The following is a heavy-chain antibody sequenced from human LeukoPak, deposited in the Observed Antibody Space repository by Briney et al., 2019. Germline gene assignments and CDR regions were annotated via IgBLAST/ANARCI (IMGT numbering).Heavy chain of an antibody. D-gene: IGHD1-26*01. J-gene: IGHJ4*02. CDR3: ARDGIVGATAHCFDY. Sequence: ASVKVSCKASGYTFTSYYMHWVRQAPGQGLEWMGIINPSGGSTSYAQKFQGRVTMTRDTSTSTVYMELSSLRSEDTAVYYCARDGIVGATAHCFDYWGQGTLVTVSS. CDR2: INPSGGST. CDR1: GYTFTSYY. V-gene: IGHV1-46*01.